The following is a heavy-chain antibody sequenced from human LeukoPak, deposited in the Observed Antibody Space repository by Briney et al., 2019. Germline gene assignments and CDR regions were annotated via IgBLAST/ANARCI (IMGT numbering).Heavy chain of an antibody. D-gene: IGHD2-21*02. Sequence: SETLSLTCAVSGYSISGGYYWGWIRQPPGKGLAWIGSFYHSGSTYYNPSLKSRVTISVDTSKNQFSLKLSSVTAADTAVYYCARGPPIVVVTAQLDYWGQGTLVTVSS. CDR3: ARGPPIVVVTAQLDY. CDR1: GYSISGGYY. CDR2: FYHSGST. V-gene: IGHV4-38-2*01. J-gene: IGHJ4*02.